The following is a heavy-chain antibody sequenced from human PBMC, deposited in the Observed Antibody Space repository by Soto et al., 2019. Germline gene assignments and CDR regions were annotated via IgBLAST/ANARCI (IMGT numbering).Heavy chain of an antibody. CDR1: GFTFSNAW. V-gene: IGHV3-15*01. Sequence: GGSLRLSCAASGFTFSNAWMSWVRQAPGKGLEWVGRIKSKTDGGTTDYAAPVKGRFTISRDDSKNTLYLQMNSLKTEDTAVYYCTTAIYSGYDYYYYYYMDVWGKGTTVTVSS. J-gene: IGHJ6*03. CDR3: TTAIYSGYDYYYYYYMDV. CDR2: IKSKTDGGTT. D-gene: IGHD5-12*01.